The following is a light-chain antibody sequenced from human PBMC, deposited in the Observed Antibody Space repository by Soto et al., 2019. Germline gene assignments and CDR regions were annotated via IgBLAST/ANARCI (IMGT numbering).Light chain of an antibody. CDR1: SSDVGGYNY. Sequence: QSALTQPPSASGSPGQSVTISCTGTSSDVGGYNYVSWYQQHPGKAPKLMIYEVIKRPSGVPDRFSGSKSGNTASLTVSGLQAEDEADYYCSSYAGSKNYVFGTGTKVTVL. J-gene: IGLJ1*01. V-gene: IGLV2-8*01. CDR2: EVI. CDR3: SSYAGSKNYV.